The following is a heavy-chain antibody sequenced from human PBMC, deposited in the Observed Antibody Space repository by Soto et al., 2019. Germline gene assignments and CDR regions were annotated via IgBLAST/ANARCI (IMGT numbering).Heavy chain of an antibody. Sequence: GGSLRLSCAASGFTFSSYALSWVRQAPGKGLEWVAVIWYDGGNKYYADPVKGRFTISRDNSKNTLYLQMNSLRAEDTAVYYCARALGGYSSSRKYYYYGMDVWGQGTTDTVSS. CDR2: IWYDGGNK. CDR1: GFTFSSYA. J-gene: IGHJ6*02. CDR3: ARALGGYSSSRKYYYYGMDV. V-gene: IGHV3-33*08. D-gene: IGHD6-13*01.